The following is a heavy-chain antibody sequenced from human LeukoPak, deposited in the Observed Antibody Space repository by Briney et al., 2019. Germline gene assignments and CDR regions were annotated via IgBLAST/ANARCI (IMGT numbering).Heavy chain of an antibody. D-gene: IGHD3-22*01. CDR1: GFTFSSYA. CDR3: ARVTGDYDSSGYSFGFSWLDY. Sequence: GGSLRLSCAASGFTFSSYAMHWVRQAPGKGLEWVAVISYDGSNKYYADSGKGRFTISRDNSKNTLYLQMNSLRAEDTAVYYCARVTGDYDSSGYSFGFSWLDYWGQGTLVTVSS. J-gene: IGHJ4*02. V-gene: IGHV3-30-3*01. CDR2: ISYDGSNK.